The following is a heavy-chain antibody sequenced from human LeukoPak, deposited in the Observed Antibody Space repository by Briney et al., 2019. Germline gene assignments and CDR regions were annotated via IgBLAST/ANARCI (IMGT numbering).Heavy chain of an antibody. D-gene: IGHD6-13*01. CDR3: ATDREQQLPCMRLYYYYYYMNV. CDR1: GGSISSYY. J-gene: IGHJ6*03. V-gene: IGHV4-4*07. CDR2: IYTSGST. Sequence: PSETLSLTCTVSGGSISSYYWSWIRQPAGKGLEWIGRIYTSGSTNYNPSLKSRVTISVDKSKNQFSLKLSSVTAADTAVYYCATDREQQLPCMRLYYYYYYMNVWGKRTTVTVSS.